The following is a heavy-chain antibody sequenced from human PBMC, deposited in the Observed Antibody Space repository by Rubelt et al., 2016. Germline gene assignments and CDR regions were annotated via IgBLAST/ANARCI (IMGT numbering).Heavy chain of an antibody. CDR1: RGSISGYY. CDR3: ARGGHRDGYNYHFDY. D-gene: IGHD5-24*01. CDR2: IYYSGGT. Sequence: QVQLQESGPGLVQPSETLSLTCSVSRGSISGYYWSWIRQPPGKGLEWIGQIYYSGGTSYNPSLKSRVSLSVDTAKNQVSLKLNSVTAADTAVYDCARGGHRDGYNYHFDYWGQGTLVTVSS. V-gene: IGHV4-59*08. J-gene: IGHJ4*02.